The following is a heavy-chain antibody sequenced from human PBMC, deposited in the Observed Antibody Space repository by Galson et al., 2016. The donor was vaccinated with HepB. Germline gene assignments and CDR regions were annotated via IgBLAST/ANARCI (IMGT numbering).Heavy chain of an antibody. CDR3: AREVGFPFQDAVVVRAFDM. J-gene: IGHJ3*02. CDR2: IIPIFGTA. Sequence: SVKVSCKASGGTFSSYTFSWVRQAPGQGLEWMGGIIPIFGTAHYPQKFQGRVTITADKTTNTAYMELSSLRSEDTAVYYCAREVGFPFQDAVVVRAFDMWGQGTMVTVSS. D-gene: IGHD2-15*01. V-gene: IGHV1-69*06. CDR1: GGTFSSYT.